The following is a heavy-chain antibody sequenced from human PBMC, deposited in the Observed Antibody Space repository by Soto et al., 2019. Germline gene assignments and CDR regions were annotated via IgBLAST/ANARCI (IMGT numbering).Heavy chain of an antibody. CDR2: ILVSDST. J-gene: IGHJ3*02. Sequence: EVQMLESGGGLVQPGGSLRLSCAASGFICSSYDMSWVRQAPGKGLEWVSTILVSDSTHYEDSVRGRFTISRDRSKNTVYLQMNCLTVGDTALYYCAKATATTGGAFDSCGQGTMVTVSS. CDR3: AKATATTGGAFDS. D-gene: IGHD1-7*01. CDR1: GFICSSYD. V-gene: IGHV3-23*01.